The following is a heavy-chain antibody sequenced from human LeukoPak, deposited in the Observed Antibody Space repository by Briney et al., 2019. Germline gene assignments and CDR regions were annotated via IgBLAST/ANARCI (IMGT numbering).Heavy chain of an antibody. CDR3: ARDESGPAY. J-gene: IGHJ4*02. CDR2: IKEDGSEK. V-gene: IGHV3-7*01. D-gene: IGHD3-3*01. Sequence: GGSLRLSCAASGFAFSRLAMSWVRQAPGKGLEWVANIKEDGSEKYYVDSVKGRFTISRDNAKSSLYLQMNSLRAEDTALYYCARDESGPAYWGQGTLVTVSS. CDR1: GFAFSRLA.